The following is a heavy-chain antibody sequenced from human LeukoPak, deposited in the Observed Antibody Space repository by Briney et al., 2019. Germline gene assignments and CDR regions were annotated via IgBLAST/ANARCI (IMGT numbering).Heavy chain of an antibody. V-gene: IGHV4-59*01. CDR1: GGSISSYY. J-gene: IGHJ4*02. CDR2: IYYSGST. CDR3: ARQAPEMATMGGLDYFDY. Sequence: PSETLSLTCTVSGGSISSYYWSWIRQPPGKGLEWIGYIYYSGSTNYNPSLKSRVAISVDTSKNQFSLKLSSVTAADTAVYYCARQAPEMATMGGLDYFDYWGQGTLVTVSS. D-gene: IGHD5-24*01.